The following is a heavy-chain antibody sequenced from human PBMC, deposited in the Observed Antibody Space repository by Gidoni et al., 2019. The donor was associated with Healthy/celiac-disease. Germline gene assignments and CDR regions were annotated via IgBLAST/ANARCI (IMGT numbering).Heavy chain of an antibody. J-gene: IGHJ4*02. CDR3: ASGGSGSFY. D-gene: IGHD3-10*01. V-gene: IGHV3-33*01. CDR2: IWYDGSNK. CDR1: GFTFSSYG. Sequence: QVQRVESGGGVVQPGRSLRLAWAASGFTFSSYGMHWVRQAPGKGLEWVAVIWYDGSNKYYADSVKGRFTISRDNSMNTLYLQMNILGAEDTAVYYCASGGSGSFYWGQGTLVTVSS.